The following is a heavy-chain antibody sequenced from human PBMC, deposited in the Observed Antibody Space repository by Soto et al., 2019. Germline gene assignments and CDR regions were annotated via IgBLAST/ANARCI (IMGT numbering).Heavy chain of an antibody. V-gene: IGHV4-39*01. CDR2: IYYSGST. CDR1: SGTISSSNW. D-gene: IGHD2-15*01. CDR3: ARLGSGVGYYYYYYMDV. Sequence: SETLSLTCAVSSGTISSSNWWTWVRQPPGKGLEWIGSIYYSGSTYYNPSLKSRVTISVDTSKNQFSLKLSSVTAADTAVYYCARLGSGVGYYYYYYMDVWGKGTTVPVSS. J-gene: IGHJ6*03.